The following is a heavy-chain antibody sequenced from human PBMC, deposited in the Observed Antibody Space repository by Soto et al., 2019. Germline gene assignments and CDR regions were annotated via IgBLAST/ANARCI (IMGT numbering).Heavy chain of an antibody. CDR2: ISSDGDTI. CDR3: TKGGYDLIYYFGMDV. D-gene: IGHD5-12*01. CDR1: GFTFHEYA. Sequence: EVQLIESGGGWVQPGTSLRVSCVASGFTFHEYAIHWVRQAPGKGLEWVSGISSDGDTIAYADSVQGRFTVFRDNAKNFLYFQMNSLRAEDTALYYCTKGGYDLIYYFGMDVWGQGTTVTVSS. V-gene: IGHV3-9*01. J-gene: IGHJ6*02.